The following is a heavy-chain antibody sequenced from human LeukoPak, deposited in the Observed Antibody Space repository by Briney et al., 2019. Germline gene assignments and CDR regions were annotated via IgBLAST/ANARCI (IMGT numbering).Heavy chain of an antibody. V-gene: IGHV3-9*01. D-gene: IGHD3-22*01. CDR2: ISWSSGSI. J-gene: IGHJ4*02. CDR3: AKDRAYYFDSSASIDY. Sequence: GGSLRLSCAASGFTFDDYAMHWVRQAPGKGLEWVLGISWSSGSIGYADSVKGRFTISRDNAKNSLYLQMNSLRAEDTALYYCAKDRAYYFDSSASIDYWGQGTLVTVSS. CDR1: GFTFDDYA.